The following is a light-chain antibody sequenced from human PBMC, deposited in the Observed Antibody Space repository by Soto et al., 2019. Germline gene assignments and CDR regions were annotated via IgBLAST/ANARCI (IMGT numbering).Light chain of an antibody. J-gene: IGKJ2*01. CDR2: WAS. CDR3: QQYYSTPWA. V-gene: IGKV4-1*01. CDR1: QSVLYSSNNKNY. Sequence: DIVMTQSPDSLAVSLGERATINCKSSQSVLYSSNNKNYLAWYQQKPGQPPKLLIYWASTRESGVPYRFSGSGSGTDFTLTISSLQAEDVAVYYCQQYYSTPWAFGQGTKLEIK.